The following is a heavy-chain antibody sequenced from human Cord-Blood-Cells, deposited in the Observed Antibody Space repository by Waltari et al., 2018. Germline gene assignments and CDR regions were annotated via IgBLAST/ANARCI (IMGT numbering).Heavy chain of an antibody. CDR1: GGACSSYD. V-gene: IGHV1-69*01. CDR2: IIPIFGTA. Sequence: QVQLVQSGAEVKKLGSSVKVSCKAFGGACSSYDLRWVRPATGQGLEWMGGIIPIFGTANYAQKVQGRVTITADESTSTAYMELSSLRSEDTAVYYCARDPEDYYYDSSGYYDYWGQGTLVTVSS. D-gene: IGHD3-22*01. J-gene: IGHJ4*02. CDR3: ARDPEDYYYDSSGYYDY.